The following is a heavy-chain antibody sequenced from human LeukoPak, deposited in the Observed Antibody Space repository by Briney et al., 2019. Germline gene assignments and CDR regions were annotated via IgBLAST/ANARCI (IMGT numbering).Heavy chain of an antibody. Sequence: SVKVSCKASGGTFSSYAISWVRQAPGQGLEWMGGIIPIFGTANYAQKFQGRVTITTDESTSTAYVELSSLRSEDTAVYYCARSVRVVPAATYYYYYMDVWGKGTTVTVSS. CDR3: ARSVRVVPAATYYYYYMDV. CDR2: IIPIFGTA. J-gene: IGHJ6*03. V-gene: IGHV1-69*05. CDR1: GGTFSSYA. D-gene: IGHD2-2*01.